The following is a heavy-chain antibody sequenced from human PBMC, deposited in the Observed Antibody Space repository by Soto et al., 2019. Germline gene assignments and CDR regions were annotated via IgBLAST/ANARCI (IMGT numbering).Heavy chain of an antibody. D-gene: IGHD3-3*01. Sequence: SETLSLTCTVSGGSISNGGYYWTWIRQHPGKGLEWIGYIYYSGSTYYNPSLKSRVTISVDTSKNQFSLKLTSVTAADTAVYYCARDVTDFWSGHEGMDVWVQGTTVTVSS. CDR2: IYYSGST. CDR3: ARDVTDFWSGHEGMDV. CDR1: GGSISNGGYY. J-gene: IGHJ6*02. V-gene: IGHV4-31*03.